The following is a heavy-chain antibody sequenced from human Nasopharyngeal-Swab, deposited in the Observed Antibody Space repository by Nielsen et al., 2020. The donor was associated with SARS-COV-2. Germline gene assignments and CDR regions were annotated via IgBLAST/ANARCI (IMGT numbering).Heavy chain of an antibody. CDR3: ASSEQGDVDY. CDR1: GCILTNYG. V-gene: IGHV1-18*01. J-gene: IGHJ4*02. D-gene: IGHD3-16*01. CDR2: ISAYNGNT. Sequence: ASVKVSRMASGCILTNYGISWVRQPAGQGLEWMGWISAYNGNTNYAQKLQGRITMTTDTYTSTAYMELRSLRSDDTAVYYCASSEQGDVDYWGQGTLVTVSS.